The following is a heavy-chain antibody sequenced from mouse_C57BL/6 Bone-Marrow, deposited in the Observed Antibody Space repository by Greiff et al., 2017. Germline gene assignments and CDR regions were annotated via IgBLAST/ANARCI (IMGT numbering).Heavy chain of an antibody. V-gene: IGHV5-4*01. CDR3: ARVDGSSLGYFDV. CDR2: ISDGGSYT. J-gene: IGHJ1*03. D-gene: IGHD1-1*01. Sequence: EVQRVESGGGLVKPGGSLKLSCAASGFTFSSYAMSWVRQTPEKRLEWVATISDGGSYTYSPDNVKGRFTISRDNAKNNLDLQMSHLKSEDTAMYYCARVDGSSLGYFDVWGTGTTVTVSS. CDR1: GFTFSSYA.